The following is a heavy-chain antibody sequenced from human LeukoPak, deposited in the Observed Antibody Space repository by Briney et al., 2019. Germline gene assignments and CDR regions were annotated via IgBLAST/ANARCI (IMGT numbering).Heavy chain of an antibody. D-gene: IGHD3-22*01. V-gene: IGHV3-7*01. Sequence: GGSLRLSCAASGFTFSSYWMSWVRQAPGKGLEWVANIKLDGSEKYYVDSVKGRFTISRDNAKNSLYLQMNSLRAEDTAVYYCAKDFTPPQSYYYDSSGYYQAGSYFDYWGQGTLVTVSS. CDR3: AKDFTPPQSYYYDSSGYYQAGSYFDY. CDR2: IKLDGSEK. CDR1: GFTFSSYW. J-gene: IGHJ4*02.